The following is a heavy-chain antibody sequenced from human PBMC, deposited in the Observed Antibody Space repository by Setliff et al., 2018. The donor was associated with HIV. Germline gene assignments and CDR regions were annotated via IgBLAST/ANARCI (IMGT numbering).Heavy chain of an antibody. J-gene: IGHJ3*02. CDR1: GGTFSNYG. Sequence: GASVKVSCKASGGTFSNYGMSWVRQAPGQGLEWMGGIIPISGTANYAQKFQGRVTITTDESTSTAYMELSSLRSEDTAVYYCARARWSERDDDAFDIWGQGTMVTVSS. CDR3: ARARWSERDDDAFDI. CDR2: IIPISGTA. D-gene: IGHD1-26*01. V-gene: IGHV1-69*05.